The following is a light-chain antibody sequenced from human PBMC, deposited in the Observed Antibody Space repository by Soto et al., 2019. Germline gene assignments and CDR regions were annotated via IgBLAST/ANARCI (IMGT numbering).Light chain of an antibody. Sequence: DIQLAQSPSSVSASVGDRVTITCRASQGLAGWLGWYQQKPGTAPKLLISGASRLQNGVPSRFSGNGSGTDFSLTISSLQPDDFATYFCQQASSFPITFGHGTRLEFK. CDR2: GAS. J-gene: IGKJ5*01. V-gene: IGKV1-12*01. CDR3: QQASSFPIT. CDR1: QGLAGW.